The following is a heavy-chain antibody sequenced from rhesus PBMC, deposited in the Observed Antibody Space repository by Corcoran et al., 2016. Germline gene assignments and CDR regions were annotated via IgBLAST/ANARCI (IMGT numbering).Heavy chain of an antibody. CDR2: IRSKSNNYGT. D-gene: IGHD6-25*01. J-gene: IGHJ4*01. Sequence: EVQLVESGGGLVQPGGSLRLSCAASGFTFSSSAMHWVRQASGKGLEWVGRIRSKSNNYGTGYASSVKGRFTISRDNSKNTAYLQMNSLKTEDTAVYYCARGNSGSYDYWGQGVLVTVSS. V-gene: IGHV3-118*01. CDR3: ARGNSGSYDY. CDR1: GFTFSSSA.